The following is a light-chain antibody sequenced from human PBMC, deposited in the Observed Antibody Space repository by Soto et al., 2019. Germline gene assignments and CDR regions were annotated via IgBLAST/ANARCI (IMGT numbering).Light chain of an antibody. Sequence: EFVLTQSPGTLSLSPGGRATLSCRASQTVRNNYLAWYQQKPGQAPRLMIYDASSRATGIPDRFSGGGSGTDCTLTITRLEPEDVAVYYCHQYGSAPWTLGQGTKVDIK. CDR3: HQYGSAPWT. CDR1: QTVRNNY. V-gene: IGKV3-20*01. CDR2: DAS. J-gene: IGKJ1*01.